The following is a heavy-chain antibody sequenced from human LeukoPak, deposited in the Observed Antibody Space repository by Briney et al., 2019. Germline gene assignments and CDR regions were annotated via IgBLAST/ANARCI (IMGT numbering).Heavy chain of an antibody. CDR2: ISYDGSNK. CDR3: ASGEGHRGSDY. Sequence: GGSLRLSCAASGFTFSSYAMHWVRQAPGKGLEWVAVISYDGSNKYYADSVKGRFTISRDNSKNTLYLQMNSLRAEDTAVYYCASGEGHRGSDYWGQGTLVTVSS. D-gene: IGHD3-10*01. J-gene: IGHJ4*02. CDR1: GFTFSSYA. V-gene: IGHV3-30*01.